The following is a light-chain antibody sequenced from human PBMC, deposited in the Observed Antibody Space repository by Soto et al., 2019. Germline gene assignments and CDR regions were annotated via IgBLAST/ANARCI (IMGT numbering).Light chain of an antibody. V-gene: IGKV3-11*01. Sequence: EIVLRQSPHNLSLSPGERATHSNRASQSVSSYLAWYQQKPGQAPRLLIYDASNRATGIPARFSGSGSGTDFTLTISSLEPEDFAVYYCQQRSNWPITFGRGTRLEIK. CDR1: QSVSSY. J-gene: IGKJ5*01. CDR3: QQRSNWPIT. CDR2: DAS.